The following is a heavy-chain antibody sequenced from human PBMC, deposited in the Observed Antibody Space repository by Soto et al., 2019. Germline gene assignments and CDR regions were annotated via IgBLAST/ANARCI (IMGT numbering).Heavy chain of an antibody. CDR3: AKRIVGATGNWFDP. J-gene: IGHJ5*02. Sequence: SETLSLTCTVSGGSISSYFWTWIRQPPGKGLEWIGYIYYSGRTNYNPSLKSRVTISVDTSKNQFSLNLNSVTAADTAVYFCAKRIVGATGNWFDPWGQGTRVTVSS. V-gene: IGHV4-59*01. CDR1: GGSISSYF. D-gene: IGHD1-26*01. CDR2: IYYSGRT.